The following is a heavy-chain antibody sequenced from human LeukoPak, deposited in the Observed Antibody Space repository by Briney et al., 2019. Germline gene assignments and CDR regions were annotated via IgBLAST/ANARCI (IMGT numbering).Heavy chain of an antibody. D-gene: IGHD6-19*01. CDR2: INPNSGGT. V-gene: IGHV1-2*02. J-gene: IGHJ4*02. Sequence: ASVKVSCKASGYTFTCYYMHWVRQAPGQGLEWMGWINPNSGGTNYAQKFQGRVTMTRDTSISTAYMELSRLRSDDTAVYYCARQKEYSSGWIYGYWGQGTLVTVSS. CDR3: ARQKEYSSGWIYGY. CDR1: GYTFTCYY.